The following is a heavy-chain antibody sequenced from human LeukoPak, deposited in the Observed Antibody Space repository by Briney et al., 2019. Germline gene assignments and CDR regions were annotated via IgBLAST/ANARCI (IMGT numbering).Heavy chain of an antibody. V-gene: IGHV4-34*01. CDR1: GGSCDDYY. Sequence: SETLSLTCDVYGGSCDDYYCSWIRQPPGKGLEWIGEIHPSEGFYYNSSFMSRVTISIDTSKSHFSLRLASVTAADTAFYYCARGRDRSKAGDHWGQGSLVTVSS. CDR2: IHPSEGF. CDR3: ARGRDRSKAGDH. J-gene: IGHJ4*02. D-gene: IGHD5-24*01.